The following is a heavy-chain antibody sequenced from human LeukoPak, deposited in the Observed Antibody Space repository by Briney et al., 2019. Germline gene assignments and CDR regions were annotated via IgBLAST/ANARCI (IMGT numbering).Heavy chain of an antibody. V-gene: IGHV3-48*01. Sequence: HPGGSLRLSCAASGFTFSSYSMNWVRQAPGKGLEWISYISSSSSTIYYADSVKGRFTISRDNAKNSLYLQMNSLRAEDTAVYYCARDRRSSCSKFAYWGQGTLVTVSS. D-gene: IGHD6-13*01. CDR2: ISSSSSTI. CDR3: ARDRRSSCSKFAY. J-gene: IGHJ4*02. CDR1: GFTFSSYS.